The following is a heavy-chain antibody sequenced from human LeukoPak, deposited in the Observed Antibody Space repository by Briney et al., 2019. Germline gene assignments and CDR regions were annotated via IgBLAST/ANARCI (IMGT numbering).Heavy chain of an antibody. J-gene: IGHJ4*02. Sequence: GGSLRLSCAASGFTLSSYAMHWVRQAPGKGLEWVAVISYDGSNKYYADSVKGRFTLSRDNSKNTLYLQMNTLRAEDTAVYYCARAYYYDSSGYYYHMYYFDYWGQGTLVTVSS. CDR2: ISYDGSNK. V-gene: IGHV3-30-3*01. CDR1: GFTLSSYA. CDR3: ARAYYYDSSGYYYHMYYFDY. D-gene: IGHD3-22*01.